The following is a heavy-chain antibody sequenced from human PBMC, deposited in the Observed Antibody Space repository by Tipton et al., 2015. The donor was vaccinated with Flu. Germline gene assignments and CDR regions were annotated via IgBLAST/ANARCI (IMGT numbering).Heavy chain of an antibody. CDR2: IYHSGST. V-gene: IGHV4-38-2*01. CDR1: GYSISSGYY. Sequence: TLSLTCAVSGYSISSGYYWGWFRQPPGKGLEWIGSIYHSGSTYYNPSLKSRVTISVDTSKNQFSLKLSSVTAADTAVYYCAGQRLILDDSSGYYDYWGQGTLVTVSS. CDR3: AGQRLILDDSSGYYDY. D-gene: IGHD3-22*01. J-gene: IGHJ4*02.